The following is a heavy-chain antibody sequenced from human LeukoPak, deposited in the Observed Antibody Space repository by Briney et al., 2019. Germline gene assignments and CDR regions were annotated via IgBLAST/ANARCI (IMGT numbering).Heavy chain of an antibody. CDR2: IYYSGST. V-gene: IGHV4-39*07. D-gene: IGHD3-10*01. Sequence: PSETLSLTCTVSGGSISSSSYYWGWIRQPPGKGLEWIGSIYYSGSTYYNPSLKSRVTISVDTSKNQFSLKLNSVTAADTAVYYCAREGARGFSLWGQGTLVTVSS. CDR3: AREGARGFSL. CDR1: GGSISSSSYY. J-gene: IGHJ4*02.